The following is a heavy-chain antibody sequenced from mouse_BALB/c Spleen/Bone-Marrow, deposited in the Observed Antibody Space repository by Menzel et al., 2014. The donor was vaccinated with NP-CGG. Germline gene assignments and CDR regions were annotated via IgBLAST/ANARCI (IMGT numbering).Heavy chain of an antibody. J-gene: IGHJ4*01. CDR1: GYNFISYW. V-gene: IGHV1-7*01. CDR2: INPGTGYT. CDR3: ARNYDYDGGYYAMDY. D-gene: IGHD2-4*01. Sequence: QVQLQQSGAKLAKPGASVKMSCKASGYNFISYWMHWVKQRPGQGLEWIGYINPGTGYTEYNQKFKDKATLTADKSSSKAYMQLSSLTSEDSAVYYCARNYDYDGGYYAMDYWGQGTSVTVSS.